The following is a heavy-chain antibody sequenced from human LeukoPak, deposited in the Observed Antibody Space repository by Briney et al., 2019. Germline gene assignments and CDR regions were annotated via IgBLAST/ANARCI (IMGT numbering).Heavy chain of an antibody. D-gene: IGHD4-23*01. CDR1: GFTFSNAW. V-gene: IGHV3-15*01. Sequence: PGGSLRLSCAASGFTFSNAWMSWVRQAPGKGLEWVGRIKSKTDGGTTDYAAPVKGRFTISRDDSKNTLYLQMNSLKTEDTAVYYCTTALRGNSAFCCWGQGTLVTVSS. CDR3: TTALRGNSAFCC. J-gene: IGHJ4*02. CDR2: IKSKTDGGTT.